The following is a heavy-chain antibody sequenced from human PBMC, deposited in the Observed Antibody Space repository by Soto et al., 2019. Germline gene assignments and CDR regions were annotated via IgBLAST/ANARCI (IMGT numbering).Heavy chain of an antibody. CDR2: INPNGGVT. V-gene: IGHV1-2*04. D-gene: IGHD5-12*01. J-gene: IGHJ6*03. CDR3: ARERGGATATLDYYYFYMDV. CDR1: GDSFNDYY. Sequence: QVQLVQSGAEVRKPGASVTVSCRSSGDSFNDYYIHWVRQAPGQGFEWMGWINPNGGVTKYAQKFQGWVSMTRDTSIRTVYMQLSRLRSDDTAVYYGARERGGATATLDYYYFYMDVWGTGTTVTVSS.